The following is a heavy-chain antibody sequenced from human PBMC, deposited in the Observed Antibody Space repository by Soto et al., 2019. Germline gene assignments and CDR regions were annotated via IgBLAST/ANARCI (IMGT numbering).Heavy chain of an antibody. V-gene: IGHV3-23*01. CDR1: GFTFSSYA. D-gene: IGHD3-10*01. Sequence: GGSLRLSCAASGFTFSSYAMSWVRQAPGKGLEWVSAISGSGGSTYYADSVKGRFTISRDNSKNTLYLQMNSLRAEDTAVYYCAGSTYGSGSKHNWYFDLWGRGTLVTVSS. CDR2: ISGSGGST. CDR3: AGSTYGSGSKHNWYFDL. J-gene: IGHJ2*01.